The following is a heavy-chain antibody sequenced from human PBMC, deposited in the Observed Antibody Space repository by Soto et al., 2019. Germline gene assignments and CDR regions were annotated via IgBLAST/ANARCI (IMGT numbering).Heavy chain of an antibody. CDR3: ANVNAPPTNLRFLEWLTDYYYGMDV. J-gene: IGHJ6*02. CDR1: GFTFSSYA. V-gene: IGHV3-23*01. D-gene: IGHD3-3*01. CDR2: ISGSGVST. Sequence: GGSLRLSCAASGFTFSSYAMSWVRQAPGKGLEWVSAISGSGVSTYYADSVKGRFTISRDNSKNTLYLQMNSLRAEDTAVYYCANVNAPPTNLRFLEWLTDYYYGMDVWGQGTTVTL.